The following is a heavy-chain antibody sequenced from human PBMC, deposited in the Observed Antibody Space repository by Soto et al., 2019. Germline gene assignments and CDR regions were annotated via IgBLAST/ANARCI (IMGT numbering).Heavy chain of an antibody. CDR1: GGSISSYY. J-gene: IGHJ5*02. Sequence: QVQLQESGPGLVKPSETLSLTCTVSGGSISSYYWSWIRQPPGKGLEWIGYIYYSGSTNYNPSLKSRVTISVDTSKNQFSLKLSYVTAADTAVYYCARGRPVWFDPWGQGTLVTVSS. CDR2: IYYSGST. V-gene: IGHV4-59*01. CDR3: ARGRPVWFDP.